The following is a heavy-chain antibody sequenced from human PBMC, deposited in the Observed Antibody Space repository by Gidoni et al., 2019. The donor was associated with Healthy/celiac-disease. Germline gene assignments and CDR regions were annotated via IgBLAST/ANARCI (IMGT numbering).Heavy chain of an antibody. CDR3: AKPRGRPIVVVVAAKNYFDY. Sequence: EVQLLESGGGLVQPGGSLRLSCAASGFTFSSYAMSWVRQAPGKGLEWVAAISGSGGSTYYADSVKGRFTIARDNSKNTLYLQMNSLRAEDTAVYYCAKPRGRPIVVVVAAKNYFDYWGQGTLVTVSS. V-gene: IGHV3-23*01. J-gene: IGHJ4*02. CDR2: ISGSGGST. D-gene: IGHD2-15*01. CDR1: GFTFSSYA.